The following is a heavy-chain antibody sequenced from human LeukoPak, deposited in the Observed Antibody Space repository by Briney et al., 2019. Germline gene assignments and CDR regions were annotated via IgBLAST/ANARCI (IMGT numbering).Heavy chain of an antibody. J-gene: IGHJ6*03. CDR1: GGSISSSSYY. V-gene: IGHV4-39*01. CDR2: IYYSGST. D-gene: IGHD3-10*01. Sequence: SETLSLTCSVSGGSISSSSYYWDWIRQPPGKGLEWIGSIYYSGSTYYNPSLKSRVTISVDTSKNQFSLKLSSVTAADTAVYYCARGRYGSGSYDYYYYYMDVWGKGTTVTISS. CDR3: ARGRYGSGSYDYYYYYMDV.